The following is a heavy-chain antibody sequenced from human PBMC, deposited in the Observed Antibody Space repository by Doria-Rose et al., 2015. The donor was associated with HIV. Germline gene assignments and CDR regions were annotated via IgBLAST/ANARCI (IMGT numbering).Heavy chain of an antibody. D-gene: IGHD6-13*01. J-gene: IGHJ4*02. CDR2: IFSDDER. V-gene: IGHV2-26*01. CDR1: GVSLSSPGMG. CDR3: ARIKSSRWYHKYYFDF. Sequence: TLKESGPVLVKPTETLTLTCTVSGVSLSSPGMGVSWIRQPPGKALEWLANIFSDDERSYKTSRKSRLTISRGTSKSQVVLTMTDMDTVDTATYYCARIKSSRWYHKYYFDFWGQGTLVIVSA.